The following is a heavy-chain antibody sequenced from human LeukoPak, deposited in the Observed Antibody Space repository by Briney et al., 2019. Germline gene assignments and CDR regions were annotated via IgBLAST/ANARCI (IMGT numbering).Heavy chain of an antibody. J-gene: IGHJ4*02. CDR3: ARDENGADGTIDY. CDR2: INPNSGGT. D-gene: IGHD2-8*01. CDR1: GYTFTVYY. Sequence: ASVRVSFKASGYTFTVYYMHWGRRAPGQGGGWMGWINPNSGGTNYAQKLQGRVTMTTDTSTSTAYMELRSLRSDDTAVYYCARDENGADGTIDYWGQGTLVTVSS. V-gene: IGHV1-2*02.